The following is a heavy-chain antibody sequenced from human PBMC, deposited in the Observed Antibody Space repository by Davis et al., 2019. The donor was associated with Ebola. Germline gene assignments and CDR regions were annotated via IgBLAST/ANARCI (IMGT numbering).Heavy chain of an antibody. J-gene: IGHJ5*02. CDR1: GGSISSSSYY. D-gene: IGHD4-17*01. Sequence: MPSETLSLTCTVSGGSISSSSYYWGWIRQPPGKGLEWIGSIYYSGSTYYNPSLKSRVTISVDTSKNQFSLKLSSVTAADTAVYYCARYVTTVTYNWFDPWGQGTLVTVSS. V-gene: IGHV4-39*01. CDR2: IYYSGST. CDR3: ARYVTTVTYNWFDP.